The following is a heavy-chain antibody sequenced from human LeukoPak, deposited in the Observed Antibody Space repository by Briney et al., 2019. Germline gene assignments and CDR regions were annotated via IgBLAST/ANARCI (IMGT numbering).Heavy chain of an antibody. D-gene: IGHD1-7*01. CDR2: IGTSSTTI. V-gene: IGHV3-48*01. CDR3: ARDSDKLELRQDFDY. CDR1: GFTFSSYT. J-gene: IGHJ4*02. Sequence: GGSLRLSCAASGFTFSSYTMNWVRQPPGKGLEWVSNIGTSSTTIYYADSVKGRFTISRDNAKNSLYLQMNSLRADDTAIYYCARDSDKLELRQDFDYWGQGTLVTVSS.